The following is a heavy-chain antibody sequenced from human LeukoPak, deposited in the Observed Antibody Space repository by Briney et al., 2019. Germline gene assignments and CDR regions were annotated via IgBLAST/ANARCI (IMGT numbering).Heavy chain of an antibody. V-gene: IGHV3-21*04. Sequence: PGGSLRLSCAASGFTFSTYSMNWVRQAPGKGLEWVSSISSSSSFIYYADSVKGRFTISRDNAKNSLYLQMNSLRSEDTAVYYYAAANLNSSWSTETGFDYWGQGTLVTVSS. CDR1: GFTFSTYS. CDR3: AAANLNSSWSTETGFDY. CDR2: ISSSSSFI. D-gene: IGHD6-13*01. J-gene: IGHJ4*02.